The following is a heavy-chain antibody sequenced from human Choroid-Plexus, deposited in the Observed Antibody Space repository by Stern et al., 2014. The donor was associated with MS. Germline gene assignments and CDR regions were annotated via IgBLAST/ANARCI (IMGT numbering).Heavy chain of an antibody. V-gene: IGHV3-30*18. Sequence: VHLVDSGGGVVQPGRPLRLSCVASGFTFGSCAMHWVRQAPGKGLEWVAGVSYDGSNKYYADSVKGRFTISRDNSQNTLYMQMSSLRPEDTAVYYCAKDRQYLTYFFDHWGQGSLVTVSS. D-gene: IGHD2/OR15-2a*01. J-gene: IGHJ5*02. CDR1: GFTFGSCA. CDR2: VSYDGSNK. CDR3: AKDRQYLTYFFDH.